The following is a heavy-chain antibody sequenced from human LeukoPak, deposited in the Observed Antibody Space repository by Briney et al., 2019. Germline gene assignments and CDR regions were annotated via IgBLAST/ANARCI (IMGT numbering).Heavy chain of an antibody. J-gene: IGHJ4*02. CDR2: ISFDGSGK. CDR1: GFTFNSYG. Sequence: GGSLRLSYEASGFTFNSYGMHWVRQAPDKGLEWVAVISFDGSGKYYADSVKGRFTISRDDSKNTLYLQMNSLRAEDTAVYYCAKDLLWFGEFGGFDYWGQGTLVTVSS. CDR3: AKDLLWFGEFGGFDY. D-gene: IGHD3-10*01. V-gene: IGHV3-30*18.